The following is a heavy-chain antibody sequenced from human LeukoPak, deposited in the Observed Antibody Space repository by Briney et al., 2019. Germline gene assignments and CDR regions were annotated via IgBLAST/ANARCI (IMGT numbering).Heavy chain of an antibody. D-gene: IGHD3-10*01. CDR2: IYYSGST. CDR3: ARGRWASMVRGVTPFDY. V-gene: IGHV4-39*07. J-gene: IGHJ4*02. CDR1: GGSISRSNYY. Sequence: PSETLSLTCTVSGGSISRSNYYWGWIRQPPGKGLEWIGSIYYSGSTYYNPSLKSRVTTSIDTSKNQFSLRLSSVTAADTAVYYCARGRWASMVRGVTPFDYWGQGTLVTVSS.